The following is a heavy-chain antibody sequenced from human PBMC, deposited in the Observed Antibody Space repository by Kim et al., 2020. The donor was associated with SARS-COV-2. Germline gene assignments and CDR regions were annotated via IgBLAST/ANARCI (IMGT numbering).Heavy chain of an antibody. Sequence: SETLSLTCTVSGGSISSSSYYWGWIRQPPGKGLEWIGSIYYSGSTYYNPSLKSRVTISVDTSKNQFSLKLSSVTAAATAVYYCAGLERRSHYFDYWGQGTLVTVSS. CDR3: AGLERRSHYFDY. J-gene: IGHJ4*02. D-gene: IGHD1-1*01. CDR2: IYYSGST. V-gene: IGHV4-39*01. CDR1: GGSISSSSYY.